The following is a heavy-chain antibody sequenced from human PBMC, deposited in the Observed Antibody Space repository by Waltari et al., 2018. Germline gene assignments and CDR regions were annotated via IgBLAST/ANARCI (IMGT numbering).Heavy chain of an antibody. Sequence: QVQLVQSGAEVKKPGSSVKVSCKASGGTFSSYAISWVRQAPGQGLEWMGGIIPIFGTANYAQKFQGRVTITTDESTSTAYMELSSLRSEDTAVYYCARGPSKPGQWLVRYYFQHWGQGTLVTVSS. D-gene: IGHD6-19*01. V-gene: IGHV1-69*05. CDR2: IIPIFGTA. J-gene: IGHJ1*01. CDR1: GGTFSSYA. CDR3: ARGPSKPGQWLVRYYFQH.